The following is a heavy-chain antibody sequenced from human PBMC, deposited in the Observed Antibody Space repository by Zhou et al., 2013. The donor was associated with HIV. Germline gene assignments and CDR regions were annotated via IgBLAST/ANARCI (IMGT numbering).Heavy chain of an antibody. CDR1: GGTFSSYA. D-gene: IGHD6-6*01. Sequence: QVQLVQSGAEVKKPGSSVKVSCKASGGTFSSYAISWMRQAPGQGLEWMGRIIPIFGTANYAQKFKGRVTITADESASTVYMELSSLRSEDTAVYYCARDRFRAAPTLWNDYWGQGTRVTVSS. CDR2: IIPIFGTA. J-gene: IGHJ4*02. V-gene: IGHV1-69*15. CDR3: ARDRFRAAPTLWNDY.